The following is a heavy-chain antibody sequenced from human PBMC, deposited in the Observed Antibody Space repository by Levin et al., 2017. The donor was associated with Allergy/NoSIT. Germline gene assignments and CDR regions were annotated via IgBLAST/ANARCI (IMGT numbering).Heavy chain of an antibody. V-gene: IGHV2-5*02. Sequence: SGPTLVKPTQTLTLTCTFSGFSLNTNGVTVGWIRQPPGKALEWLALIYWDDGKRYSPSLKSRLTITKDTSKNQVVLTMTNMDPADTATYYCAHRRKGFGADYWGQGTLVTVSS. D-gene: IGHD3-10*01. J-gene: IGHJ4*02. CDR2: IYWDDGK. CDR1: GFSLNTNGVT. CDR3: AHRRKGFGADY.